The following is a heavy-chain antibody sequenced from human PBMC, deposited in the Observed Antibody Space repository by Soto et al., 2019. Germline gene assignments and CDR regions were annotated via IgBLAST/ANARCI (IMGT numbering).Heavy chain of an antibody. Sequence: QPVGSLRLSCAAPGFTFSSYAMSWVRQAPGKGLEWVSAISGSGGSTYYADSVKGRFTISRDNSKNTLYLQMNSLRAEDTAVYYCATALGYSYGYGMDVWGQGTTVTVSS. CDR3: ATALGYSYGYGMDV. D-gene: IGHD5-18*01. V-gene: IGHV3-23*01. CDR2: ISGSGGST. CDR1: GFTFSSYA. J-gene: IGHJ6*02.